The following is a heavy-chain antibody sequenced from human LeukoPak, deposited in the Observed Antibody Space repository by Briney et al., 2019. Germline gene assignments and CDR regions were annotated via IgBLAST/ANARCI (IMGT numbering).Heavy chain of an antibody. CDR2: ITGDGTRT. CDR1: GFTFSSCA. CDR3: ASRPRADMGPLDY. Sequence: GGSLRLSCAASGFTFSSCAMTWVPQAPGKGLEWVASITGDGTRTYYTDSVKGRFTISRDNSKNTLYLQMNSLRADETAIYYCASRPRADMGPLDYWGQGTLVTVST. J-gene: IGHJ4*02. D-gene: IGHD1-14*01. V-gene: IGHV3-23*01.